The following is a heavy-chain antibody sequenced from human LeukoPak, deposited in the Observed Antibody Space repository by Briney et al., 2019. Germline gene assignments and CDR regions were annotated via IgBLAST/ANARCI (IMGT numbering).Heavy chain of an antibody. CDR3: ARDSVGCRGCAFDL. Sequence: PGGSLRLSCAASGFTFTTYWMSWVRQAPGKGLEWVANIKQDGSEKYYVDSVKGRFTISRDNAKKSLYLQMDSLRGEDTALDYCARDSVGCRGCAFDLWGQGTMVTVSS. D-gene: IGHD2-8*01. J-gene: IGHJ3*01. CDR1: GFTFTTYW. CDR2: IKQDGSEK. V-gene: IGHV3-7*01.